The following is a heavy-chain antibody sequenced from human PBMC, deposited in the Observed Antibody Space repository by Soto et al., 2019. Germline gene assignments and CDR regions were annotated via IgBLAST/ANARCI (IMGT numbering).Heavy chain of an antibody. Sequence: SETLSLTCTVSGCSISSCGFYWIWIRQHPGKGREGIGYIDYSASTYYNPSLKSRVTISVDTSKKQFSLKMSSVTDAEAAVYYCASEGDGRFGRPNYFDYWGQGTMVTVSS. J-gene: IGHJ4*02. V-gene: IGHV4-31*03. D-gene: IGHD3-10*01. CDR3: ASEGDGRFGRPNYFDY. CDR1: GCSISSCGFY. CDR2: IDYSAST.